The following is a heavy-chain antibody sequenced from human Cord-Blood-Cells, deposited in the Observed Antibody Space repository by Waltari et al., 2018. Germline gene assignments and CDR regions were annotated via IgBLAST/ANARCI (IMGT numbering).Heavy chain of an antibody. CDR1: GFTVTTHY. V-gene: IGHV3-53*02. CDR2: IYSGGKT. D-gene: IGHD4-17*01. J-gene: IGHJ4*02. CDR3: ARQIDHADYGGGFDF. Sequence: EVQLVETGGGLRQPGGSLRLSCAVSGFTVTTHYRSWVRQAPGKGLEWVSVIYSGGKTYYADSVKGRFTISRDKSKNTLLLQMNSLRAEDTAVYYCARQIDHADYGGGFDFWGQGTLVTVSS.